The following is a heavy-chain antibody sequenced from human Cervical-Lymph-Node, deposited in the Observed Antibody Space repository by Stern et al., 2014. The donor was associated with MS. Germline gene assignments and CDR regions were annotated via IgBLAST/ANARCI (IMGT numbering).Heavy chain of an antibody. J-gene: IGHJ5*02. CDR1: GGTFSKFP. CDR2: IFSVFGTP. Sequence: VQLVETGAKVTKPGSSVKVSCKASGGTFSKFPSSRVRQAPGKGLEWMGGIFSVFGTPTYAQEFRGRVTITADVSTSTVYMELSSLRSDDTAVYYCALSSETSDRWYSLGYDLWGQGTLVTVSS. CDR3: ALSSETSDRWYSLGYDL. D-gene: IGHD6-13*01. V-gene: IGHV1-69*01.